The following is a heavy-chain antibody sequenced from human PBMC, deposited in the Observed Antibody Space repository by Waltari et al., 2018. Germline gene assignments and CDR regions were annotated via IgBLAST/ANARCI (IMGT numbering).Heavy chain of an antibody. J-gene: IGHJ3*01. CDR1: GYTFSDYY. Sequence: EVQLLQSGAELKEPGTTVSIPCKVSGYTFSDYYIHWVQQAPGKGLRWMGLVDPEDGETIYADNFQGRVTISADTSTDTAFMELSSLRSEDTAVFYCATALGDSSSASRPFDFWGQGTMITVSS. D-gene: IGHD6-19*01. V-gene: IGHV1-69-2*01. CDR2: VDPEDGET. CDR3: ATALGDSSSASRPFDF.